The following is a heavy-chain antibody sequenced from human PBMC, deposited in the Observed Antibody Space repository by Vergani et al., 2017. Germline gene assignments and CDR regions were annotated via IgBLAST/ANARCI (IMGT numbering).Heavy chain of an antibody. CDR3: ARTQSFILRYFHWAL. D-gene: IGHD3-9*01. CDR2: IYHSGGA. CDR1: GASVNSYY. V-gene: IGHV4-4*08. Sequence: QVKLQESGPGLVKPSETLSLTCTVSGASVNSYYWSWIRHHPGKRLVWIGNIYHSGGAYYNPSLKGRITISVDTSKNQFSREVTSETAADTAIYFCARTQSFILRYFHWALWGQGTLVTVSS. J-gene: IGHJ4*02.